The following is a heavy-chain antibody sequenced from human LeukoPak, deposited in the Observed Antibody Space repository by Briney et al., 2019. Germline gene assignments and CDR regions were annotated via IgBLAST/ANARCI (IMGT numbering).Heavy chain of an antibody. Sequence: TSETLSLTCTVSGGSISSYYWSWIRQPPGKGLEWIGYIYHSGSTYYNPSLKSRVTISVDRSKNQFSLKLSSVTAADTAVYYCARVAELRTVDYWGQGTLVTVSS. CDR2: IYHSGST. D-gene: IGHD1-7*01. CDR3: ARVAELRTVDY. J-gene: IGHJ4*02. V-gene: IGHV4-59*12. CDR1: GGSISSYY.